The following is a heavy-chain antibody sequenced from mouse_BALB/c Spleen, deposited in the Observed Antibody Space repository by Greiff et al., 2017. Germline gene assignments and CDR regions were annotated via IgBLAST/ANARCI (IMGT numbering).Heavy chain of an antibody. CDR2: IYPGSGST. V-gene: IGHV1S22*01. D-gene: IGHD1-1*01. J-gene: IGHJ3*01. Sequence: LQQPGSELVRPGASVKLSCKVSGYTFTSYWMHWVKQWHGQGLEWIGNIYPGSGSTNYDEKFKSKGTLTVDTSSSTAYMHLSSLTSEDSAVYYCTRDYDGSSSDYWGQGTLVTVSA. CDR1: GYTFTSYW. CDR3: TRDYDGSSSDY.